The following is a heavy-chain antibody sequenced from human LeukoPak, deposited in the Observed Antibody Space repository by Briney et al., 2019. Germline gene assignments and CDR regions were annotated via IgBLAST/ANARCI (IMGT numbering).Heavy chain of an antibody. CDR1: GGSISSGGYY. CDR2: IYYSGST. D-gene: IGHD3-22*01. CDR3: AREDDSSGSLDY. Sequence: SQTLSLTCTVSGGSISSGGYYWSWIRRHSGKGLEWIGYIYYSGSTYYNPSLKSRGTISVDTSKNQFSLKLSSVTAADTAVYYCAREDDSSGSLDYWGQGTLVTVSS. J-gene: IGHJ4*02. V-gene: IGHV4-31*03.